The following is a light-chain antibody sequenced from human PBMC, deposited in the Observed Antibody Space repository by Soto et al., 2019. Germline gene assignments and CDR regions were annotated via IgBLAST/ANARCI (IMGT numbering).Light chain of an antibody. J-gene: IGKJ4*01. CDR3: QQSYSYPIT. CDR2: AAS. V-gene: IGKV1-39*01. CDR1: QSISTY. Sequence: DIQMTQSPPSLSASVGDRVTITCRASQSISTYLNWYQQKPGKAPKLLIYAASHLQSGVPSRFSGSGSGTDFNLTSSSLQLEDFATYYCQQSYSYPITFGGGTKVEIK.